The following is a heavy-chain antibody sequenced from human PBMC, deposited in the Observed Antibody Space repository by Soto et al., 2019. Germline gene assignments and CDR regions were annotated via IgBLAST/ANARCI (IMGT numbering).Heavy chain of an antibody. CDR3: AIDLKSVPGTPSFDY. J-gene: IGHJ4*02. CDR1: GYTFTSYG. CDR2: ISAYNGNT. V-gene: IGHV1-18*01. Sequence: ASVKVSCKASGYTFTSYGISWVRQAPGQGLEWMGWISAYNGNTNYAQKLQGRVTMTTDTSTSTAYMELRSLRSDDTAVYYCAIDLKSVPGTPSFDYSDRVTLIPFSS. D-gene: IGHD6-19*01.